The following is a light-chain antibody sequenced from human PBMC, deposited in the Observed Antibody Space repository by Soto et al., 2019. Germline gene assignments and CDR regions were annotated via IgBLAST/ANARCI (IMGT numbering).Light chain of an antibody. CDR2: GVT. J-gene: IGLJ2*01. Sequence: QSALTQPASVSGSPGQSITISCTGTNNDIGGYNYVSWYQHLPGKAPKLLIYGVTNRPSGISNCFSGSKSGNTASLTISGLQAEDEADYYCTSYASGTILEFGGGTKVTVL. CDR1: NNDIGGYNY. CDR3: TSYASGTILE. V-gene: IGLV2-14*01.